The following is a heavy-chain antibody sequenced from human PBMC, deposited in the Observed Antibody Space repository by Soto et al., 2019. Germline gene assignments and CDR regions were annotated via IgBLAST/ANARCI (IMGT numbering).Heavy chain of an antibody. V-gene: IGHV3-33*08. Sequence: GGSLRLSCRGTGFSFGDYGMHWVRQAPGKGLEWVAVIWHDGMNKYYADSVRGRFTISRDNSKNTLYLQMNSLRAEDTAVYYCARDRGSDDPIDYWGQGTLVTVSS. CDR2: IWHDGMNK. CDR3: ARDRGSDDPIDY. CDR1: GFSFGDYG. D-gene: IGHD3-10*01. J-gene: IGHJ4*02.